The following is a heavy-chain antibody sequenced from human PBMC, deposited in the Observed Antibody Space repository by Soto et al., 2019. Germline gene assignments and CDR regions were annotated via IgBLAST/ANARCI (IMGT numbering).Heavy chain of an antibody. CDR3: ARRARHYDFWLSYTRGDWFDP. D-gene: IGHD3-3*01. J-gene: IGHJ5*02. Sequence: SETLSLTCAVSGYSISSGYYWGWIRQPPGKGLEWIGSIYHSGSTYYNPSLKSRVTISVDTSKNQFSLKLSSVTAADTAVYYCARRARHYDFWLSYTRGDWFDPCGQRTLVTVSS. CDR1: GYSISSGYY. CDR2: IYHSGST. V-gene: IGHV4-38-2*01.